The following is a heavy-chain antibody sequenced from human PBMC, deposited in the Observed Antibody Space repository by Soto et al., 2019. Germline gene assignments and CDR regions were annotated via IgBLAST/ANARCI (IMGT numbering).Heavy chain of an antibody. J-gene: IGHJ4*02. CDR3: ARAVNDYGSYFDY. Sequence: SSETLSLTLRATGYSTSSRGFNWTWIRQHPGKGLEWIGNIYFSGNTYYNSALKSRVTMSVDTSNNQFSLDLRSVTAADTAVYYCARAVNDYGSYFDYWGQGTLVTVSS. CDR1: GYSTSSRGFN. CDR2: IYFSGNT. V-gene: IGHV4-31*02. D-gene: IGHD4-17*01.